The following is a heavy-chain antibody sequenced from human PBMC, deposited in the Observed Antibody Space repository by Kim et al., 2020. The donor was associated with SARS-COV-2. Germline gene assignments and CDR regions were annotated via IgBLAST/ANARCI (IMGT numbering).Heavy chain of an antibody. Sequence: GGSLRLSCAASGFTFSSYAMHWVRQAPGKGLEWVAVISYDGSNKYYADSVKGRFTISRDNSKNTLYLQMNSLRAEDTAVYYCARDWRVRGYSYGYLLGYYYYYGMDVWGQGTTVTVSS. CDR3: ARDWRVRGYSYGYLLGYYYYYGMDV. V-gene: IGHV3-30*04. J-gene: IGHJ6*02. D-gene: IGHD5-18*01. CDR1: GFTFSSYA. CDR2: ISYDGSNK.